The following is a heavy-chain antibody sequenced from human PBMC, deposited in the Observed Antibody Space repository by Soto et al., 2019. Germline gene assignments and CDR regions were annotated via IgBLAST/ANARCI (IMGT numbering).Heavy chain of an antibody. Sequence: GGSLRLSCAASGFTFSSYGMHWVRQAPGKGLKWEAVIWFDGSNKFYADNVKGRFTISRDNSKNKVSLQMNSLRDEDSAAYYCATTGSYWGQETLVTVSS. CDR1: GFTFSSYG. CDR3: ATTGSY. J-gene: IGHJ4*02. V-gene: IGHV3-33*01. CDR2: IWFDGSNK.